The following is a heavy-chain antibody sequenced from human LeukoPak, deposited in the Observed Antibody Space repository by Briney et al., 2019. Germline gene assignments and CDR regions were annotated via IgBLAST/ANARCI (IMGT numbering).Heavy chain of an antibody. J-gene: IGHJ4*02. CDR3: ARANSSSLVLFDY. V-gene: IGHV1-69*05. CDR1: GGTFSSYA. Sequence: ASVKVSCKASGGTFSSYAISWVRQAPGQGLEWMGGIIPIFGTANYAQKFQGRVTITTDESTSTAYMELSSLRSGDTAVYYCARANSSSLVLFDYWGQGTLVTVSS. CDR2: IIPIFGTA. D-gene: IGHD6-6*01.